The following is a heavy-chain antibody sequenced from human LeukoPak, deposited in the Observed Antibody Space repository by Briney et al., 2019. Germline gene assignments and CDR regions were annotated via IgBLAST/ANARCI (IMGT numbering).Heavy chain of an antibody. Sequence: SETLSLTCTVSGXSISNSNYYWGWIRQPPGKGLEWIGSIYYSGSTYYNPSLKSRVTISVDTSKNQFSLKLSSVTAADTAVYCCARSTQYYDFWSGYYAYFDYWGQGTLVTVSS. J-gene: IGHJ4*02. CDR3: ARSTQYYDFWSGYYAYFDY. CDR1: GXSISNSNYY. CDR2: IYYSGST. V-gene: IGHV4-39*01. D-gene: IGHD3-3*01.